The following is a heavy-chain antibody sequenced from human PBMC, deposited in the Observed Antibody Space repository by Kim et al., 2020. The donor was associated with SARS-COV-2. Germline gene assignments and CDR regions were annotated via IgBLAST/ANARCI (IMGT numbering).Heavy chain of an antibody. D-gene: IGHD3-10*01. CDR3: AYYGSGSSIDY. Sequence: GGSLRLSCAASGFTFSSYAMHWVRQAPGKGLEWVAVISYDGSNKYYADSVKGRFTISRDNSKNTLYLQMNSLRAEDTAVYYCAYYGSGSSIDYWGQGTLVTVSS. J-gene: IGHJ4*02. CDR1: GFTFSSYA. CDR2: ISYDGSNK. V-gene: IGHV3-30*04.